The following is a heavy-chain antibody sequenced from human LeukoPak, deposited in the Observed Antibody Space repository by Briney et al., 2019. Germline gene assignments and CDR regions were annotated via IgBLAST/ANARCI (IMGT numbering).Heavy chain of an antibody. CDR3: ARDYYDSSGYDY. J-gene: IGHJ4*02. CDR1: GFTVSSNY. V-gene: IGHV3-53*01. CDR2: IYSGGST. D-gene: IGHD3-22*01. Sequence: GGSLRLSCAASGFTVSSNYMSWVRQAPGKGLEWVSVIYSGGSTYYADSVKGRFTISRDNSKSTLYLQMNSLRAEDTAVYYCARDYYDSSGYDYWGQGTLVTVSS.